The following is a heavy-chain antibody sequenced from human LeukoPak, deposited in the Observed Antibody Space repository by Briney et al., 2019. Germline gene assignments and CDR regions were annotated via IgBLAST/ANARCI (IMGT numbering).Heavy chain of an antibody. V-gene: IGHV4-34*01. CDR1: GGSFSGYY. Sequence: PSETLSLTCAVYGGSFSGYYWSWIRQPPGKGLEWIGEINHSGSTNYNPSLKSRVTISVDTSKNQFSLKLSSVTAADTAVYYCARARGGVLDWFDPWGQGTLVTVSS. CDR2: INHSGST. J-gene: IGHJ5*02. CDR3: ARARGGVLDWFDP. D-gene: IGHD3-10*01.